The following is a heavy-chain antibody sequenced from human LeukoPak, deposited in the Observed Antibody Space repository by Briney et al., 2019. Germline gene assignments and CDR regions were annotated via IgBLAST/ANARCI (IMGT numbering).Heavy chain of an antibody. Sequence: PGGSLRLSCAASGFTFSSYWMHWVRQAPGKGPVWVSRINSDGSRTSYADSVKGRFTISRDNAKNTLYLQMNSLSAEDTAVYYCARDRQQQLVPFFDPWGQGTLVTVSS. CDR2: INSDGSRT. D-gene: IGHD6-13*01. V-gene: IGHV3-74*01. CDR1: GFTFSSYW. J-gene: IGHJ5*02. CDR3: ARDRQQQLVPFFDP.